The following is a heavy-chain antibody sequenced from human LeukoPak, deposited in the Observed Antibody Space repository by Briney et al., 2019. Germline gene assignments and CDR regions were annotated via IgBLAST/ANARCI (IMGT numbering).Heavy chain of an antibody. Sequence: SETLSLTCTVSGGSISSYYWSWIRQPPGKGLEWIGYIYDSGSTKYNPSLKSRVAISVDTSKNQFSLKLISVTAADPAVYYCARNFANWYFDLWGRGTLVTVSS. CDR2: IYDSGST. CDR3: ARNFANWYFDL. CDR1: GGSISSYY. J-gene: IGHJ2*01. V-gene: IGHV4-59*01.